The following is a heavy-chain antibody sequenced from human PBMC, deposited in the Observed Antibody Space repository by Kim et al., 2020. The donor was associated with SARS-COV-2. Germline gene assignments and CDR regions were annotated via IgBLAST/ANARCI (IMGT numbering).Heavy chain of an antibody. CDR3: ARVMGYCSSTSCYEGDY. V-gene: IGHV1-69*13. CDR1: GGTFSSYA. J-gene: IGHJ4*02. CDR2: IIPIFGTA. D-gene: IGHD2-2*01. Sequence: SVKVSCKASGGTFSSYAISWVRQAPGQGLEWMGGIIPIFGTAKYAQKFQGRVTITADESTSTAYMELSSLRSEDTAVYYCARVMGYCSSTSCYEGDYWGQGTLVTVSS.